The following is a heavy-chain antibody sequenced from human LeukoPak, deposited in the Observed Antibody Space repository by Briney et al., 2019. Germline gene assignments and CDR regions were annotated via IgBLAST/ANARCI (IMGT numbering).Heavy chain of an antibody. J-gene: IGHJ6*03. CDR3: AKEPSGNYDRYYYYYYMDV. Sequence: GGSLRLPCAASGFTFSSYAVHWVRQAPGKGLEWVALISYDGSNKYYADSVKGRFTISRDNSKNTLYLQMNSLRAEDTAVYYCAKEPSGNYDRYYYYYYMDVWGKGTTVTVSS. CDR2: ISYDGSNK. D-gene: IGHD1-7*01. V-gene: IGHV3-30-3*01. CDR1: GFTFSSYA.